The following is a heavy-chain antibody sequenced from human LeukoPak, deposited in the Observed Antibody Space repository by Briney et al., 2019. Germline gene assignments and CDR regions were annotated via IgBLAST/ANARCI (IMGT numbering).Heavy chain of an antibody. Sequence: PSETLSLTCTVSGGSISSYYWSWIRQPPGKGLEWIGYIYYSGSTNYNPSLKSRVTISVDTSKNQFSLKLSSVTAADTAVYYCARGVRGVIIMGNWFDPWGQGTLVTVSS. V-gene: IGHV4-59*12. CDR2: IYYSGST. J-gene: IGHJ5*02. CDR3: ARGVRGVIIMGNWFDP. D-gene: IGHD3-10*01. CDR1: GGSISSYY.